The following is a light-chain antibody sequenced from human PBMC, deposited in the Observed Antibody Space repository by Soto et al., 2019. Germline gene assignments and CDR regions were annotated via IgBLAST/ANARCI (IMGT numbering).Light chain of an antibody. CDR1: QSVSSNN. Sequence: EIVLTQSPDTLSLSPGDGATLSCRASQSVSSNNLAWYHQKPAQPPRLLIYGTSSRATGIPDRFSGSGSGTDFTLSIRRLETEDFAVYYCQQYDNSITFGQGTRLE. CDR3: QQYDNSIT. J-gene: IGKJ5*01. CDR2: GTS. V-gene: IGKV3-20*01.